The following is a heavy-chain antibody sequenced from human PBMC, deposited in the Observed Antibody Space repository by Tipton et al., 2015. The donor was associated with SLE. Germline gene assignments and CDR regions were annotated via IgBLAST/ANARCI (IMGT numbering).Heavy chain of an antibody. CDR2: INHSGST. J-gene: IGHJ4*02. V-gene: IGHV4-34*01. CDR1: GGSFSGYY. CDR3: ARRCQYQLLR. Sequence: LRLSCAVYGGSFSGYYWSWIRQPPGKGLEWIVEINHSGSTNYNPSLKSRVTISVDTSKNQFSLKLSSVTAADTAVYYCARRCQYQLLRWGQGTLVTVSS. D-gene: IGHD2-2*01.